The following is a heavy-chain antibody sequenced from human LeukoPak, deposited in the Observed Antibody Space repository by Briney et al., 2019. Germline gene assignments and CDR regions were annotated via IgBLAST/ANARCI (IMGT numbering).Heavy chain of an antibody. D-gene: IGHD6-19*01. CDR3: ARENPHSGWSENTNY. CDR1: GYTFTGYY. Sequence: ASVKLSCKASGYTFTGYYMHWVRQAPGQGLEWMGRINPNSGGTNYAQKFQGRVTMTRDTSISTAYMELSRLRSDDTAVYYCARENPHSGWSENTNYWGQGTLVTVSS. CDR2: INPNSGGT. V-gene: IGHV1-2*06. J-gene: IGHJ4*02.